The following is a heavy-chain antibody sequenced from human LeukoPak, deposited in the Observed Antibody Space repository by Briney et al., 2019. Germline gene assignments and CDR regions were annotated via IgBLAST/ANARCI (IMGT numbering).Heavy chain of an antibody. D-gene: IGHD5-18*01. CDR1: GYTFTSYD. J-gene: IGHJ4*02. CDR2: INPNSGGT. Sequence: ASVKVSCKTYGYTFTSYDINWVRQAPGQGLEWMGWINPNSGGTNYAHKFQGRVTMTRDTSISTAYMELSRLRSDDTAVYYCARVYGSYGLWPRVDYWGQGTLVTVSS. CDR3: ARVYGSYGLWPRVDY. V-gene: IGHV1-2*02.